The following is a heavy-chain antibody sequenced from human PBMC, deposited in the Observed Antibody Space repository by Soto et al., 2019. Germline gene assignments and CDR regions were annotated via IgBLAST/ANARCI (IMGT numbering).Heavy chain of an antibody. CDR1: GFTFSSYG. J-gene: IGHJ5*02. CDR2: ISYDGSNK. V-gene: IGHV3-30*18. Sequence: QVQLVESGGGAVQPGRSLRLSCAASGFTFSSYGMHWVRQAPGKGLEWVAVISYDGSNKYYADSVKGRFTISRDNSKNTLYLQMNSLRAEDTAVYYCAKAQVPAALYNWFDPWGQGTLVTVSS. CDR3: AKAQVPAALYNWFDP. D-gene: IGHD2-2*01.